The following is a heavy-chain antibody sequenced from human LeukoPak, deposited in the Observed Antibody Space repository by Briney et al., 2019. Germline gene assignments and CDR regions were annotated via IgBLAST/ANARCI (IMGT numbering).Heavy chain of an antibody. J-gene: IGHJ4*02. CDR2: ISSSSSYI. CDR1: GFTFSSYS. Sequence: GGSLRLSCAASGFTFSSYSMNWVRQAPGKGLEGVSSISSSSSYIYYADSVKGRFTISRDNAKNSLYLQMNSLRAEDTAVYYCARDGGPIVPAAPSFDYWGQGTLVTVSS. V-gene: IGHV3-21*01. CDR3: ARDGGPIVPAAPSFDY. D-gene: IGHD2-2*01.